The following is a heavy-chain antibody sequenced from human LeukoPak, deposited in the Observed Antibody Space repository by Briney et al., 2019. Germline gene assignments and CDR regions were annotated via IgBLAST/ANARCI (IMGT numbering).Heavy chain of an antibody. Sequence: GGSLRLSCAASGFTFSSYGMSWVRQAPGKGLEWVSAISGSGGSTYYADSVKGRFTISRDNSKNTLYLQMNSLRAEDTAVYYCAKDIVATTYYFDYWGQGTLVTVSS. CDR2: ISGSGGST. CDR3: AKDIVATTYYFDY. D-gene: IGHD5-12*01. V-gene: IGHV3-23*01. J-gene: IGHJ4*02. CDR1: GFTFSSYG.